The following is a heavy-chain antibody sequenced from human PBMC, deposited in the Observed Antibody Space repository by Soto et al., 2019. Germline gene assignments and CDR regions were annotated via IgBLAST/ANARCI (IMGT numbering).Heavy chain of an antibody. D-gene: IGHD4-4*01. CDR1: GGSFSGYY. CDR2: INHSGST. V-gene: IGHV4-34*01. J-gene: IGHJ4*02. CDR3: ARHGMAAVTQ. Sequence: SETLSLTCAVYGGSFSGYYWSWIRQPPGKGLEWIGEINHSGSTHHNPSLKSRVTISVDTSKNQFSLKLSSVTAADTAVYYCARHGMAAVTQWGRGTLVTVSS.